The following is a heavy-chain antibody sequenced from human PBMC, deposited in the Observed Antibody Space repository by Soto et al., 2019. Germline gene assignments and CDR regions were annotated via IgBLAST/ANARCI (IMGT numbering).Heavy chain of an antibody. Sequence: QVQLQESGPVLVKPSETLSLTCTVSGGSISSYYWSWIRQPPGKGLEWIGFIYYSESTNYNPSLQSRVTISVDTSKNQFSLRLTSVTAADTAVYYCALAVEMYASGWYYFDYWGQGTLVTVSS. CDR1: GGSISSYY. V-gene: IGHV4-59*01. D-gene: IGHD6-19*01. J-gene: IGHJ4*02. CDR2: IYYSEST. CDR3: ALAVEMYASGWYYFDY.